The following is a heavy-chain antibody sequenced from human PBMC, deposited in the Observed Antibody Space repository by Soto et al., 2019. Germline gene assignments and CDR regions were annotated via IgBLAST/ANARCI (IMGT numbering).Heavy chain of an antibody. D-gene: IGHD5-18*01. CDR3: AREGYSYLYYYGMDV. V-gene: IGHV3-33*01. Sequence: GGSLRLSCAASGFTFSSYGMHWVRQAPGKGLEWVAVIWYDGSNKYYADSVKGRFTISRDNSKNTLYLQMNSLRSEDTAVYYCAREGYSYLYYYGMDVWGQGTTVTVSS. CDR2: IWYDGSNK. CDR1: GFTFSSYG. J-gene: IGHJ6*02.